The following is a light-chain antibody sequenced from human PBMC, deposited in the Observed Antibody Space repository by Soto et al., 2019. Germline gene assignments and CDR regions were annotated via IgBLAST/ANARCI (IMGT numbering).Light chain of an antibody. CDR2: DAS. Sequence: DIQMTNPPASRPPSVGHRATLTCQASQDINNYLSWYRQNPGKAPKILIYDASNLETGGPSRFSGSGSGTDFTFTISSLQPEDIATYYCQQYANLPITFGQATRLEIK. J-gene: IGKJ5*01. CDR1: QDINNY. V-gene: IGKV1-33*01. CDR3: QQYANLPIT.